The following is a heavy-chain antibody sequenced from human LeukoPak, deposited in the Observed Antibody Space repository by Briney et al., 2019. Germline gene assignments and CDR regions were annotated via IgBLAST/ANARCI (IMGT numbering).Heavy chain of an antibody. V-gene: IGHV1-69*01. D-gene: IGHD6-19*01. J-gene: IGHJ4*02. CDR3: ARSDSSGWYEPSWGVMTEISTLDY. Sequence: SSVKVSCKASGGTFSSYAISWVRQAPGQGLEWMGGIIPIFGTANYAQKFQGRVTITADESTSTAYMEPSSLRSEDTAVYYCARSDSSGWYEPSWGVMTEISTLDYWGQGTLVTVSS. CDR1: GGTFSSYA. CDR2: IIPIFGTA.